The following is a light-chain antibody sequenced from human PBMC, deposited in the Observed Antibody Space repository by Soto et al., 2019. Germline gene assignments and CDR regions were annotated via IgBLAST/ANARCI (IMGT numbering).Light chain of an antibody. V-gene: IGKV3-15*01. J-gene: IGKJ5*01. CDR1: QSVSSN. CDR2: GAS. CDR3: QLYGSSSIT. Sequence: EIVMTQSPATLSVSPGERATLSCRASQSVSSNLAWYQQKPGQAPRLLIYGASTRATGIPARFSGSGSGTEFTLTIGRLEPEYFAVYYCQLYGSSSITFGQGTRLEI.